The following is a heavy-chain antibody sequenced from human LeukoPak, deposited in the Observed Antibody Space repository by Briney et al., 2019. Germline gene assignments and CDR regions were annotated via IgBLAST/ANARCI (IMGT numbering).Heavy chain of an antibody. Sequence: EASVKVSCKASGYTFTGHYIHWVRQAPGQGLEWMGWINPNSGGTNYAQKFQGRVTMTRDTSISTAYMELSRLRSDDTAVYYCARTGGRYSSGWYGYDYWGQGTLVTVSS. J-gene: IGHJ4*02. CDR3: ARTGGRYSSGWYGYDY. V-gene: IGHV1-2*02. CDR1: GYTFTGHY. D-gene: IGHD6-19*01. CDR2: INPNSGGT.